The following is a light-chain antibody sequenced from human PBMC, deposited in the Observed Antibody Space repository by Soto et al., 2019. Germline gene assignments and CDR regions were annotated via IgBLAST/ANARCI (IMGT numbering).Light chain of an antibody. CDR3: QQYNNWPLT. CDR2: GAS. Sequence: IVLTQSPATLSVSPGERVSLSCGASQNVFSNLAWYQQKPGQAPRLLIYGASTRATGVPARFSGSGSGTEFTLTISSLQSEDVAVYWCQQYNNWPLTFGPGTRLEIK. V-gene: IGKV3D-15*01. CDR1: QNVFSN. J-gene: IGKJ5*01.